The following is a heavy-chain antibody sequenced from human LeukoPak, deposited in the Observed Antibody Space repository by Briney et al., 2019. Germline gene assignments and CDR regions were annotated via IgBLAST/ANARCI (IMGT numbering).Heavy chain of an antibody. V-gene: IGHV4-34*01. Sequence: PSETLSLTCAVYGGSFSSYYWSWIRQPPGKGLEWIGEINHSGSTNYNPSLKSRVTISVDTSKNQFSLKLSSATAADTAVYYCARVLGSQGDILTGRESNWFDPWGQGTLVTVSS. CDR3: ARVLGSQGDILTGRESNWFDP. J-gene: IGHJ5*02. D-gene: IGHD3-9*01. CDR1: GGSFSSYY. CDR2: INHSGST.